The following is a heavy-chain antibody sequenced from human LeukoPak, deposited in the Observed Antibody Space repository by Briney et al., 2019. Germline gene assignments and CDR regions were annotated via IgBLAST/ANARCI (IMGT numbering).Heavy chain of an antibody. J-gene: IGHJ4*02. V-gene: IGHV3-30*18. Sequence: PGGSLRLSRAASGFTFSSYGMHWVRQAPGKGLEWVAVISYDGSNKYYADSVKGRFTISGDNSKNTLYLQMNSLRAEDTAVYYCAKDVSSGWDPAFDYWGQGTLVTVSS. CDR3: AKDVSSGWDPAFDY. CDR1: GFTFSSYG. D-gene: IGHD6-19*01. CDR2: ISYDGSNK.